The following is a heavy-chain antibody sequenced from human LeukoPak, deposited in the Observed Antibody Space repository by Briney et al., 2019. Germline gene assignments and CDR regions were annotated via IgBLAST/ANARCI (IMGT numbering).Heavy chain of an antibody. V-gene: IGHV4-4*07. CDR2: IYTSGST. CDR3: ARDRYYGSGNNWLDP. J-gene: IGHJ5*02. CDR1: GGSISGYY. Sequence: SETLSLTCTVSGGSISGYYWSWIRQPAGKGLERIGRIYTSGSTTYNPSLKSRVTMSVDTSKNHFSLKLNSVTAADTAVYYCARDRYYGSGNNWLDPWGQGTLVTVSS. D-gene: IGHD3-10*01.